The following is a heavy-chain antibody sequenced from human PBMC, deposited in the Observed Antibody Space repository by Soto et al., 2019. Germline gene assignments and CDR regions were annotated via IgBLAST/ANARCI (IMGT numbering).Heavy chain of an antibody. Sequence: PSETLSLTCTVSGGSISRGVSYCSWIRQQPGKGLSVLGDIYYIVSHYYNPSLKIRVTIQVATSKNQFSLKLSSVTAADTAVYYCARARVDLTSYDFWSGYTKGGMDVWGQGTTVTVAS. CDR3: ARARVDLTSYDFWSGYTKGGMDV. V-gene: IGHV4-31*03. J-gene: IGHJ6*02. D-gene: IGHD3-3*01. CDR2: IYYIVSH. CDR1: GGSISRGVSY.